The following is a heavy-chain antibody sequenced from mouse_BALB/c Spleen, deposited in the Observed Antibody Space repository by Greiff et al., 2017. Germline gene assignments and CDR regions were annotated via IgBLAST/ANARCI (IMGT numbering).Heavy chain of an antibody. D-gene: IGHD1-1*01. Sequence: QVQLQQPGAELVRPGASVKLSCKASGYTFTSYWINWVKQRPGQGLEWIGNIYPSDSYTNYNQKFKDKATLTVDKSSSTAYMQLGSPTSEDSAVYYCTRDGSSYGLFAYWGQGTLVTVSA. CDR3: TRDGSSYGLFAY. CDR2: IYPSDSYT. CDR1: GYTFTSYW. J-gene: IGHJ3*01. V-gene: IGHV1-69*02.